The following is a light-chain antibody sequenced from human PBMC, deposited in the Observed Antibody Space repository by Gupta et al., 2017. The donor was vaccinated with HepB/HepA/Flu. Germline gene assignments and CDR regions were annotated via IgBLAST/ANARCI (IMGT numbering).Light chain of an antibody. CDR3: QQDNSYLS. J-gene: IGKJ3*01. CDR2: RAS. V-gene: IGKV1-5*03. CDR1: QTISIW. Sequence: DFQITQSPSTLSASVGDRVTSPCRVSQTISIWLGWDQQKPGEAPKLMIYRASRLKTGVTSRFSGSGEGKEFTLTSSSLQHDDFANYYCQQDNSYLSFGHGTKVDIK.